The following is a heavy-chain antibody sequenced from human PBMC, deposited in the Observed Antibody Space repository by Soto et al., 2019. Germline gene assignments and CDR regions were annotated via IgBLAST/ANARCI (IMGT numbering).Heavy chain of an antibody. D-gene: IGHD6-19*01. J-gene: IGHJ5*02. CDR1: GGTFSSDA. V-gene: IGHV1-69*01. CDR2: IIPIFGTA. CDR3: GSDGVGGSRWYFWFDP. Sequence: QVQRVQSGAEVKKPGSSVKVSCKASGGTFSSDAISWLRQAPGQGLEWMGGIIPIFGTAKYEQKFQGRVTITADESTSTAYMALSSLRSENTAVYYCGSDGVGGSRWYFWFDPWGRGTLVTVSS.